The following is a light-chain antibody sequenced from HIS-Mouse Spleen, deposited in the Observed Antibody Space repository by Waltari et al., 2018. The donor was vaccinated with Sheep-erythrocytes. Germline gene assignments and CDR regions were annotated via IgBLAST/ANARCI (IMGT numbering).Light chain of an antibody. CDR3: CSYAGSSTWV. CDR1: SSDVGIYNL. V-gene: IGLV2-23*01. CDR2: EGS. Sequence: QSALTQPASVSGSPGQSITISCTGTSSDVGIYNLFSWDQQHPSKAPKLMIYEGSKRPSGVSNRFSGSKSGNTASLTISGLQAEDEADYYCCSYAGSSTWVFGGGTKLTVL. J-gene: IGLJ3*02.